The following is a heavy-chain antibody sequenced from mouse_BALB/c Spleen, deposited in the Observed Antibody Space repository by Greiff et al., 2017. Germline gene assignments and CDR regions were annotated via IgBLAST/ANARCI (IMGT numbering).Heavy chain of an antibody. V-gene: IGHV3-6*02. CDR2: ISYDGSN. J-gene: IGHJ4*01. D-gene: IGHD2-1*01. Sequence: EVKLLESGPGLVKPSQSLSLTCSVTGYSITSGYYWNWIRQFPGNKLEWMGYISYDGSNNYNPSLKNRISITRDTSKNQFFLKLNSVTTEDTATYYCARDGGNPAMDYWGQGTSVTVSS. CDR1: GYSITSGYY. CDR3: ARDGGNPAMDY.